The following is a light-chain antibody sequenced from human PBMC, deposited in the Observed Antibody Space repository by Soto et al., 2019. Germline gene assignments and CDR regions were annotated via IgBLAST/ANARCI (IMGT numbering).Light chain of an antibody. Sequence: IVLTQSPRTLSLSPGERATLSCRASQSVSSSYLAWYQQKPGQAPRLLIYGASSRATGIPDRFSGSGSGTDFPLTISRLEPEDFAVYYCQQYGSSPWTFGQGTKVDIK. V-gene: IGKV3-20*01. CDR1: QSVSSSY. CDR2: GAS. CDR3: QQYGSSPWT. J-gene: IGKJ1*01.